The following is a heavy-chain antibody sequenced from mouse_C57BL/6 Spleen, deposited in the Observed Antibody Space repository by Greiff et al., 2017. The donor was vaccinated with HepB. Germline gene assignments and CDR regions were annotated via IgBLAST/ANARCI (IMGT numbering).Heavy chain of an antibody. D-gene: IGHD2-4*01. CDR2: IYPGDGDT. V-gene: IGHV1-82*01. CDR3: ARERLRGFAY. J-gene: IGHJ3*01. CDR1: GYAFSSSW. Sequence: VQRVESGPELVKPGASVKISCKASGYAFSSSWMNWVKQRPGKGLEWIGRIYPGDGDTNYNGKFKGKATLTADKSSSTAYMQLSSLTSEDSAVYFCARERLRGFAYWGQGTLVTVSA.